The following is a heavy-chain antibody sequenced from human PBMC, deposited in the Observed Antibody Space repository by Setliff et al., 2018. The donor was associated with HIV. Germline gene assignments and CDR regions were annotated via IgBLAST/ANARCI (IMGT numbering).Heavy chain of an antibody. D-gene: IGHD5-18*01. Sequence: SVKVPCKASGYTFAGHYLHWVRQAPGQRLEWMGRINPNIGVTHYAQKFQGRVTMTSDTSINTAFMELTRMRSDDTAVYYCAREDASGGYRFSYWGQGSLVTVSS. J-gene: IGHJ4*02. CDR2: INPNIGVT. CDR3: AREDASGGYRFSY. V-gene: IGHV1-2*06. CDR1: GYTFAGHY.